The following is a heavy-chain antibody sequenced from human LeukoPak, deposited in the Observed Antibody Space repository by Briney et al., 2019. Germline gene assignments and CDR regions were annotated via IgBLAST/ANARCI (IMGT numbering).Heavy chain of an antibody. Sequence: GGSLRLSCATSGFSFTDYPMNWVRQAPGKGLEWISNIRTTAEGAKYAYYADAVKGRVTISRDDGKNTLYLHMNNLRDDDTAVYYCATDQRYAFDYWGQGILVTVSS. CDR1: GFSFTDYP. CDR2: IRTTAEGAKYA. V-gene: IGHV3-48*02. D-gene: IGHD3-9*01. CDR3: ATDQRYAFDY. J-gene: IGHJ4*02.